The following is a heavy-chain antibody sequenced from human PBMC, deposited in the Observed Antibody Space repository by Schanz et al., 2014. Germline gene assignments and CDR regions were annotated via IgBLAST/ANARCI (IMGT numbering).Heavy chain of an antibody. V-gene: IGHV3-66*03. CDR3: AKDRGGDYEVSYYYGMDV. Sequence: EVQLAESGGGLIQPGGSLRLSCVVSGFSVSNTYMHWVRQPPGKGLEWVSVINSAGTTYYADSVKGRFTISRDNSNNTLSLQMNSLRNEDTAVYYCAKDRGGDYEVSYYYGMDVWGQGTTVTVSS. CDR2: INSAGTT. J-gene: IGHJ6*02. D-gene: IGHD4-17*01. CDR1: GFSVSNTY.